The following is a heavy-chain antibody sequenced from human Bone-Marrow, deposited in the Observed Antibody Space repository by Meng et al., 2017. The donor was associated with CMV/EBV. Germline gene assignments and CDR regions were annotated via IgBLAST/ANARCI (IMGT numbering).Heavy chain of an antibody. Sequence: QVALQESGPGLVKPSQTLSLTCSVSGDSINSGDYYWSWIRQPPGKGLEWIGYIYYSGSTYYNPSLESRLTISVDTSKNQFSLKLSSVTAADTAVYYCAREGHNSSGWSRWGQGTLVTVSS. CDR2: IYYSGST. CDR1: GDSINSGDYY. J-gene: IGHJ4*02. D-gene: IGHD6-19*01. CDR3: AREGHNSSGWSR. V-gene: IGHV4-30-4*08.